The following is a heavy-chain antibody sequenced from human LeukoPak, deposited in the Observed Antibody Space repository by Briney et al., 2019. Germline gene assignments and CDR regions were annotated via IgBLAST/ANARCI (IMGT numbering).Heavy chain of an antibody. V-gene: IGHV4-39*01. D-gene: IGHD4-23*01. Sequence: SETLSLTCTVSGGSISSYYWSWIRQPPGKGLEWIGSIYYSGSTYYNPSLKSRVTISVDTSKNQFSLKLSSVTAADTAVYYCASGPTVDLFDYWGQGTLVTVSS. CDR2: IYYSGST. J-gene: IGHJ4*02. CDR3: ASGPTVDLFDY. CDR1: GGSISSYY.